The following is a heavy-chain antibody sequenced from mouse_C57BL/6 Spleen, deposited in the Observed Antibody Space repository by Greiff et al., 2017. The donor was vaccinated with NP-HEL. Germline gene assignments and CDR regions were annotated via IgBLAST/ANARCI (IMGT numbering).Heavy chain of an antibody. CDR3: ARSSSSWAWFAY. V-gene: IGHV1-82*01. Sequence: VQLQQSGPELVKPGASVKISCKASGYAFSSSWMNWVKQRPGKGLEWIGRIYPGDGDTNYNGKFKGKATLTADKSSSTAYMQLSSLTSEDSAVYFCARSSSSWAWFAYWGQGTLVTVSA. D-gene: IGHD1-1*01. CDR1: GYAFSSSW. J-gene: IGHJ3*01. CDR2: IYPGDGDT.